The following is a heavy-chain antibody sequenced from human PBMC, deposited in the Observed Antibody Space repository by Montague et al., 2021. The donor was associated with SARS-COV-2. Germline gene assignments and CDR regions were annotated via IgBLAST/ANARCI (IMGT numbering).Heavy chain of an antibody. CDR3: ARHRNYGDHSLDNWFHP. CDR2: IYNSGTT. Sequence: SETLSLTCTVSGDSTSCPNCYWGWIRQPPGKGLDWIGTIYNSGTTYYXSSLKSRLTISIDTSKNQFSLKLSSVTAADTVVYYCARHRNYGDHSLDNWFHPWGQGTLVTVSS. V-gene: IGHV4-39*01. CDR1: GDSTSCPNCY. J-gene: IGHJ5*02. D-gene: IGHD4-17*01.